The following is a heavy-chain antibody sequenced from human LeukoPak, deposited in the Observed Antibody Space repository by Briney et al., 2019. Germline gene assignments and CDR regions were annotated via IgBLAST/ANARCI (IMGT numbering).Heavy chain of an antibody. CDR3: ARERLRPYFDY. Sequence: GGSLRLSCAASGFIFRSYAMSWVRQAPGKGLEWVSGISSSGGRTYYADSVKGRFTISRDNSKNTLYLQLDSLRGEDTAVYYCARERLRPYFDYWGQGTLVTVSS. CDR1: GFIFRSYA. D-gene: IGHD6-25*01. V-gene: IGHV3-23*01. CDR2: ISSSGGRT. J-gene: IGHJ4*02.